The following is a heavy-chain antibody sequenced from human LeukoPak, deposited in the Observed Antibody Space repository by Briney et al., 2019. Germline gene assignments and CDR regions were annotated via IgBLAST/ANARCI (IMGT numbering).Heavy chain of an antibody. V-gene: IGHV4-59*01. CDR2: IYYSGST. Sequence: SETLSLTCTVSAGSISLYNTYYWNWIRQSPGKGLEWIGYIYYSGSTSYNPSLKSRVTISVDTSKNQFSLKLSSVTAADTAVYYCAKDSITVTTLPDYWGQGTLVTVSS. J-gene: IGHJ4*02. D-gene: IGHD4-17*01. CDR3: AKDSITVTTLPDY. CDR1: AGSISLYNTYY.